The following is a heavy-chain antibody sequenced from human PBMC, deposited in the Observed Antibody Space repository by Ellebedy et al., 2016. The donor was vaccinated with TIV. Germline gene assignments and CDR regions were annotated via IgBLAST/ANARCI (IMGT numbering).Heavy chain of an antibody. D-gene: IGHD1-14*01. V-gene: IGHV1-18*04. CDR1: GYTFTNYG. CDR3: ARDQSTAIFDF. J-gene: IGHJ4*02. CDR2: ISGDGTSR. Sequence: AASVKVSCKASGYTFTNYGISWVRQAPGQGLEWMGWISGDGTSRNFAQAFQGRVTLTTDPSTNTAYMELTNLRSDDTAVYYCARDQSTAIFDFWGQGTLVTVSS.